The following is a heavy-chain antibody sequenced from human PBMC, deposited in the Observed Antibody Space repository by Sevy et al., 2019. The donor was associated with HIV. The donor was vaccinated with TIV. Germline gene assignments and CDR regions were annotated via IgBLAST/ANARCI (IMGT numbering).Heavy chain of an antibody. D-gene: IGHD2-15*01. CDR1: GYTFTTYR. Sequence: ATVKVSCKASGYTFTTYRITWVRQAPRQGLERMGWVSPHNGDTDYAQKFQGRVTMITDTSTSTAFMELRSLRSDDTALYYCARSYCSGGRCYSLAYWGQGTLVTVSS. J-gene: IGHJ4*02. CDR3: ARSYCSGGRCYSLAY. CDR2: VSPHNGDT. V-gene: IGHV1-18*01.